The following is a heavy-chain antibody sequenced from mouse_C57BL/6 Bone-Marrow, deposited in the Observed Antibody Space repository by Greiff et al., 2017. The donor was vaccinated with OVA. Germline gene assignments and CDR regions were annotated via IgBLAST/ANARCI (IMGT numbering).Heavy chain of an antibody. J-gene: IGHJ2*01. CDR1: GFTFSSYA. CDR2: LSSGGDYI. Sequence: EVQLQESGEGLVKPGGSLKLSCAASGFTFSSYAMSWVRQTPENRLAWVAYLSSGGDYIYYADTVKGRFTISRDNARNTLYLQMSSLKSEDTAMYYCTREESNWSFDYWGQGTTLTVSS. V-gene: IGHV5-9-1*02. D-gene: IGHD2-5*01. CDR3: TREESNWSFDY.